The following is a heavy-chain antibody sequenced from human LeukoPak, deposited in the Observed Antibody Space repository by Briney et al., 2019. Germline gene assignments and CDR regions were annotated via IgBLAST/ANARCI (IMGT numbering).Heavy chain of an antibody. CDR2: FYYSEST. CDR1: GGSISSYY. V-gene: IGHV4-39*07. CDR3: ARDRGTWNDDGFDY. D-gene: IGHD1-1*01. Sequence: SETLSLTCTVSGGSISSYYWGWIRQPPGKGLEWIGSFYYSESTYYNPSLKSRVTISVDTSKNQFSLKLTSVTAADTAVYYCARDRGTWNDDGFDYWGQGTLVTVSS. J-gene: IGHJ4*02.